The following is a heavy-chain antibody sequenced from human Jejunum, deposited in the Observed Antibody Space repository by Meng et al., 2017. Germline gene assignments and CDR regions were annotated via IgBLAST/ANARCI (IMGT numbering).Heavy chain of an antibody. CDR1: GFTLSGHW. CDR2: IKTDGSQT. V-gene: IGHV3-74*01. D-gene: IGHD1-26*01. CDR3: ARDSPQSGADFDY. J-gene: IGHJ4*02. Sequence: GESLKISCVGSGFTLSGHWMHWVRQAPGKGLEWVSHIKTDGSQTAYADSVKGRFTISRDNARNTVYLQMNSLRVEDTAVYYCARDSPQSGADFDYWGQGARVTSFS.